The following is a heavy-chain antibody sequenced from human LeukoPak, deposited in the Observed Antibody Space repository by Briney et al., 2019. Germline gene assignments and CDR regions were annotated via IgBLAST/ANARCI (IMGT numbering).Heavy chain of an antibody. J-gene: IGHJ4*02. CDR3: ARAVYRSGGYYFDY. CDR1: GFTFSSYA. CDR2: ISYDGSDK. D-gene: IGHD6-19*01. V-gene: IGHV3-30*04. Sequence: PGGSLRLSCAASGFTFSSYAMQWVRQAPGKGLEGVAVISYDGSDKNYADSVKGRFTISRDNSKNTLYLQMNSLRADETAVYYCARAVYRSGGYYFDYWGQGTLVTVSS.